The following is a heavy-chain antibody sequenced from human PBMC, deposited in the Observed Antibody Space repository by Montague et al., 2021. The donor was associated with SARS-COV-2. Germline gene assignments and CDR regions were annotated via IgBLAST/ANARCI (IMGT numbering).Heavy chain of an antibody. V-gene: IGHV4-59*12. J-gene: IGHJ3*01. CDR2: FYSSGIT. CDR3: ARETMTGDAFDV. D-gene: IGHD1-14*01. CDR1: GGSISSSD. Sequence: SETLSLTCAVSGGSISSSDWGWIRQPPGKGLEWIGFFYSSGITDSNPSFKSRVSISLDTSKNQVSLKLRPVTTADTAVYYCARETMTGDAFDVWGQGTMVTVSP.